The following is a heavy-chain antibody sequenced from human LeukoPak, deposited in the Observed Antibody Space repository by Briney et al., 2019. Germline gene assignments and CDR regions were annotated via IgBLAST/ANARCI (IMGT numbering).Heavy chain of an antibody. V-gene: IGHV4-59*08. D-gene: IGHD3-10*01. Sequence: SETLSLTCTVSGGSISSYYWSWIRQPPGKGLEWIGYIYYSGSTNYNPSLKSRVTISVDTSKNQFSLKLSSVTAADTAVYYCARFTTVRGGKNWFDPWGQGTLVTVSS. CDR2: IYYSGST. CDR1: GGSISSYY. CDR3: ARFTTVRGGKNWFDP. J-gene: IGHJ5*02.